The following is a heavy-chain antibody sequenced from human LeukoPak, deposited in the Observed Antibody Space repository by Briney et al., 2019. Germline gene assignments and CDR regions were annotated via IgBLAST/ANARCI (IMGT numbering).Heavy chain of an antibody. CDR3: ARAAVRGVIITGYYYMDV. J-gene: IGHJ6*03. V-gene: IGHV3-21*04. Sequence: PGGSLRLSCAASGFTFSSYSMNWVRQAPGKGLEWVSSISGSSSYIYYADSVKGRFTISRDNAKNSLHLQMNSLRAEDTALYYCARAAVRGVIITGYYYMDVWGKGTTVTVSS. D-gene: IGHD3-10*01. CDR2: ISGSSSYI. CDR1: GFTFSSYS.